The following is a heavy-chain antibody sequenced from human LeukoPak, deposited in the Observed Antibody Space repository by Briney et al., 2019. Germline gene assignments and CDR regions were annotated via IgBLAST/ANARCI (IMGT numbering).Heavy chain of an antibody. CDR3: AKDYYGSGSYYTVACDY. CDR2: IIDNGGST. V-gene: IGHV3-23*01. J-gene: IGHJ4*02. D-gene: IGHD3-10*01. Sequence: GGSLRLSCAASGFTFNNYAMTWVRQAPGKGLEWVSAIIDNGGSTYYADSVKGRFTISRDNSKNTLYLQMSSLRAEDTAVYYYAKDYYGSGSYYTVACDYWGQGNLVTVSS. CDR1: GFTFNNYA.